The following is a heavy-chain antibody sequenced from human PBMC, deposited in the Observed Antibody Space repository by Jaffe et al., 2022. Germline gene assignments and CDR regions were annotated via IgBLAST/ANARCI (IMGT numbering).Heavy chain of an antibody. V-gene: IGHV2-5*01. CDR1: GFSLSTNAVG. CDR3: AHRKVVAEPAAVSFSLWFFDY. D-gene: IGHD2-2*01. J-gene: IGHJ4*02. Sequence: QITLKESGPTLVKPTQTLTLTCTFSGFSLSTNAVGVGWIRQPPGKALEWLGCIYWNDEKRYSPSLNNRVTITKDTSKNQVVLTMTNMDPVDTATYYCAHRKVVAEPAAVSFSLWFFDYWGQGSLVTVSS. CDR2: IYWNDEK.